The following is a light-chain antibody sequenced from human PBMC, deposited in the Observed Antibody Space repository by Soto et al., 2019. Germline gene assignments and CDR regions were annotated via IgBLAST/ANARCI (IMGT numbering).Light chain of an antibody. Sequence: EIVLTQSPGTLSLSPGERATLSCRASQTLSNSFIAWYQQRPGQSPRLLIYGASSRATGIPDRFSGRGSGTDFTLIISRLEPEDFAVYYCQQFAGSFGGGTKVDI. J-gene: IGKJ4*02. V-gene: IGKV3-20*01. CDR1: QTLSNSF. CDR2: GAS. CDR3: QQFAGS.